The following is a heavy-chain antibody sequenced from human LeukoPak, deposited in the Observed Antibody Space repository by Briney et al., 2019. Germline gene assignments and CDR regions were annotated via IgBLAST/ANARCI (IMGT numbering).Heavy chain of an antibody. Sequence: PGGSLRLSCAASGFTFSSYAMSWVRQAPGKGLEWVSAISGSGGSIYYADSVKGRFTISRDNSKNTLYLQMNSLRAEDTAVYYCAKANDSSGYYYPFDYWGQGTLVTVSS. CDR3: AKANDSSGYYYPFDY. V-gene: IGHV3-23*01. J-gene: IGHJ4*02. CDR1: GFTFSSYA. CDR2: ISGSGGSI. D-gene: IGHD3-22*01.